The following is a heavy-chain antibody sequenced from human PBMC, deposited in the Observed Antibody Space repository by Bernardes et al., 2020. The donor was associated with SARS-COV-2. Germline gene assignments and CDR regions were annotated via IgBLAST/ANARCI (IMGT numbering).Heavy chain of an antibody. CDR2: ISGSGGST. J-gene: IGHJ6*02. CDR1: GFTFSSYA. D-gene: IGHD1-1*01. V-gene: IGHV3-23*01. Sequence: GGSLRLSCAASGFTFSSYAMSWVRQAPGKGLEWVSAISGSGGSTYYADSVKGRFTISRDNSKNTLYLQMNSLRAEDTAVYYCAKDLGTLERYYYYYGMDVWGQGTTVTVSS. CDR3: AKDLGTLERYYYYYGMDV.